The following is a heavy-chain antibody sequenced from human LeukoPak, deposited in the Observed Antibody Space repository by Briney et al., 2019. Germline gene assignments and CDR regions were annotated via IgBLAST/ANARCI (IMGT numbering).Heavy chain of an antibody. CDR1: GGSISGYY. Sequence: SETLSLTCTVSGGSISGYYWSWIRQPPGQGLEWIGYVYYTGSTNYNPSRKSRVIISVDTSKNQFSLKVSSETAADTAVYYCVRSKSGTYGWFDPWGQGTLVTVSS. CDR3: VRSKSGTYGWFDP. D-gene: IGHD4-17*01. V-gene: IGHV4-59*01. CDR2: VYYTGST. J-gene: IGHJ5*02.